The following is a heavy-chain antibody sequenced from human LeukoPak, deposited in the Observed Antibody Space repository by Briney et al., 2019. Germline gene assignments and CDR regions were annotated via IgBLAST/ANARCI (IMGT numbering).Heavy chain of an antibody. CDR1: GFTFSSYG. D-gene: IGHD2-15*01. Sequence: GGSLRLSCAASGFTFSSYGMHWVRQAPGKGLEWVAFIRYDGSNKYYADFVKGRFTISRDNSKNTLYLQMNSLRAEHTAVYYCAKVTAATGAQYYYYYMDVWGKGTTVTVSS. CDR2: IRYDGSNK. J-gene: IGHJ6*03. V-gene: IGHV3-30*02. CDR3: AKVTAATGAQYYYYYMDV.